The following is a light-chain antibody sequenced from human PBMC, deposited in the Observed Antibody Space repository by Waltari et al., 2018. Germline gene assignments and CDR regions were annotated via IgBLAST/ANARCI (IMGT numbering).Light chain of an antibody. V-gene: IGKV1-5*03. CDR3: QQYNSYPWT. CDR2: KAS. Sequence: DIQITQSPSTLSSSVGDGATITRRAGQRLGSLLAWFQQKPGKAPDLLIYKASNLESGVPSRFSGSGYGREFTLTITSLQAENSATYYCQQYNSYPWTFGQGTKLEIK. J-gene: IGKJ2*02. CDR1: QRLGSL.